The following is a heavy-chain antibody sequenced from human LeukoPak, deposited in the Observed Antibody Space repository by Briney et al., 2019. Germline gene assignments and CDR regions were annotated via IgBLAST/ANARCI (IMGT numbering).Heavy chain of an antibody. Sequence: PSETLSLTCAVYGGSFSGYYWSWIRQPPGKGLEWIGEINHSGSTNYNPSLKSRVTISVDTSKNQFSLKLSSVTAADTAVYYCARGHYSSGYYDYWGQGTPVTVSS. J-gene: IGHJ4*02. D-gene: IGHD3-22*01. V-gene: IGHV4-34*01. CDR3: ARGHYSSGYYDY. CDR1: GGSFSGYY. CDR2: INHSGST.